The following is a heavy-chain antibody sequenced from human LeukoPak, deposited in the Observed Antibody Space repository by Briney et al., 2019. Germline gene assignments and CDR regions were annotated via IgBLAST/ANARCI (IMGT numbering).Heavy chain of an antibody. CDR2: IYDSGSP. J-gene: IGHJ4*02. Sequence: SETLSLTCSVSGASISSHYWSWIRRPPREGLEWIGYIYDSGSPNYNPSLKSRVTISVDTSQNQFSLKLNSVTAADTAVYYCARAVPYPFYFDYWGQGAPVTVSS. CDR3: ARAVPYPFYFDY. CDR1: GASISSHY. D-gene: IGHD2-2*01. V-gene: IGHV4-59*11.